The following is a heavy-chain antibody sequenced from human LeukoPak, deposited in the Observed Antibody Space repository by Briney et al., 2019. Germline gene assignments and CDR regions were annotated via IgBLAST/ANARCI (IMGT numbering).Heavy chain of an antibody. CDR3: ATQQWLYYFDY. V-gene: IGHV1-24*01. D-gene: IGHD6-19*01. Sequence: ASVKVSCKVSGYTLTELSIHWVRQAPGKGLEWMGGFYPEDGETIYAQKFQGRVTMTEDTSTDTAYMELSGLRSEDTAVYYCATQQWLYYFDYWGQGTLFTVSS. J-gene: IGHJ4*02. CDR2: FYPEDGET. CDR1: GYTLTELS.